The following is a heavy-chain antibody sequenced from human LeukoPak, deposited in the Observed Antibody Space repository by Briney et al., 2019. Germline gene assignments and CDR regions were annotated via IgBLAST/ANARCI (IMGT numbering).Heavy chain of an antibody. CDR1: GFTFSSYA. D-gene: IGHD2-2*01. CDR2: ISYDGSNK. J-gene: IGHJ4*02. CDR3: ARLIVVPAARDFDY. V-gene: IGHV3-30*04. Sequence: GRSLRLSCGASGFTFSSYAMHWVRQAPGKGLEWVAVISYDGSNKYYADSVKGRFTISRDNSKNTLYLQMNSLRAEDTAVYYCARLIVVPAARDFDYWGQGTLDTVSS.